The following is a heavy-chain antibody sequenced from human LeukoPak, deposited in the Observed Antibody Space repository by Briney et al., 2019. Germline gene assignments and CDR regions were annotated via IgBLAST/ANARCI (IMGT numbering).Heavy chain of an antibody. V-gene: IGHV4-59*08. CDR3: ARGVCISSSCYAGDYGMDV. D-gene: IGHD2-2*01. CDR2: IFYSGST. J-gene: IGHJ6*02. CDR1: GGSISSYY. Sequence: PSETLSLTCTVSGGSISSYYWSWIRQPPGKGLEWIGHIFYSGSTNYNPSLKSRVTISLDTSKSQFSLKLSSVTAADTAVYYCARGVCISSSCYAGDYGMDVWGQGTTVTVSS.